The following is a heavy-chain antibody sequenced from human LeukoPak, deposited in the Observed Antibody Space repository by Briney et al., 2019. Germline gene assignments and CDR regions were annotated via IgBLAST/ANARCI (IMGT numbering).Heavy chain of an antibody. CDR3: AREGPLRLPYFDP. Sequence: GASVKVSCKASGYTFTGYYMHWVRQAPGQGLEWMGWINPNSGGTNYAQKFQGRVTMTRDTSISTAYMELSSLRSDDTAVYYCAREGPLRLPYFDPWGQGTLVTASS. V-gene: IGHV1-2*02. CDR1: GYTFTGYY. D-gene: IGHD5/OR15-5a*01. CDR2: INPNSGGT. J-gene: IGHJ5*02.